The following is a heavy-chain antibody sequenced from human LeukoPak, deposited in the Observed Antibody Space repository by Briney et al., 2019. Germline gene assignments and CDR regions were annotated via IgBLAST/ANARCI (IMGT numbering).Heavy chain of an antibody. V-gene: IGHV3-30*02. CDR3: AAPTGGIVGWLVLDFDY. CDR2: IRYDGSNK. CDR1: GFTFSSYG. J-gene: IGHJ4*02. D-gene: IGHD6-19*01. Sequence: QTEGSLRLSCAASGFTFSSYGMHWVRQAPGKGLEWVAFIRYDGSNKYYADSVKGRFTISRDNSKNTLYLQMNSLRAEDTAVYYCAAPTGGIVGWLVLDFDYWGQGTLVTVSS.